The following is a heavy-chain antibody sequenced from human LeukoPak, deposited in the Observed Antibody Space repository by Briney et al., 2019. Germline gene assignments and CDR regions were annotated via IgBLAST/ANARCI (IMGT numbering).Heavy chain of an antibody. CDR3: ARAHSSGWTNYYYYYMDV. CDR2: MNPNSGNT. D-gene: IGHD6-19*01. V-gene: IGHV1-8*03. J-gene: IGHJ6*03. CDR1: GYTFTNYD. Sequence: ASVKVSCKASGYTFTNYDINWVRQATGQGLEWMGWMNPNSGNTGYAQKFQGRVTITRNTSISTAYMELSSLGSEDTAVYYCARAHSSGWTNYYYYYMDVWGKGTTVTVSS.